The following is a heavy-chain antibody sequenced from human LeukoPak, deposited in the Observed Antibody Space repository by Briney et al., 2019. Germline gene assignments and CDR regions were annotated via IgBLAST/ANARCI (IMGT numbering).Heavy chain of an antibody. CDR1: GFTFSSYW. D-gene: IGHD5-12*01. V-gene: IGHV3-53*01. J-gene: IGHJ6*02. CDR2: IYSGGST. CDR3: ARDEAPWDIVATIPYYGMDV. Sequence: SGGSLRLSCAASGFTFSSYWMSWVRQAPGKGLEWVSVIYSGGSTYYADSVKGRFTISRDNSKNTLYLQMNSLRAEDTAVYYCARDEAPWDIVATIPYYGMDVWGQGTTVTVSS.